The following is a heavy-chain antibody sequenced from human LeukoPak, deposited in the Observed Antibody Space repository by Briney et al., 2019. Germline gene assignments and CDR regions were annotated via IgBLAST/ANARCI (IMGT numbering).Heavy chain of an antibody. CDR1: GGSISSGGYY. Sequence: PSETLSLTCTVSGGSISSGGYYWSWIRQHPGEGLEWIGYIYYSGSTYYNPSLKSRVTISVDTSKNQFSLKLSSVTAADTAVYYCARGVAARPDYWGQGTLVTVSS. CDR2: IYYSGST. D-gene: IGHD6-6*01. V-gene: IGHV4-31*03. CDR3: ARGVAARPDY. J-gene: IGHJ4*02.